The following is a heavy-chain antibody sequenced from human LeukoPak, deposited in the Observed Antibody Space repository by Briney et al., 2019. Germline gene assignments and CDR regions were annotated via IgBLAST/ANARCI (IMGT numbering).Heavy chain of an antibody. CDR2: ISWHSGSI. D-gene: IGHD3-10*01. J-gene: IGHJ3*02. V-gene: IGHV3-9*01. Sequence: GGSLRLSCAASGFTFDDYAMHWVRQAPGKGLEWVSGISWHSGSIGYADSVKGRFTISRDNAKNSLYLQMNSLRAEDTALYYCAKDIRRFGESLDGFDIWGQGTMVTVSS. CDR1: GFTFDDYA. CDR3: AKDIRRFGESLDGFDI.